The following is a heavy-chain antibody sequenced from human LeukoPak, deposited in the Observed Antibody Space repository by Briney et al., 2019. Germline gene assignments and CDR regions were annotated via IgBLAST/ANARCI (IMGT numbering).Heavy chain of an antibody. D-gene: IGHD6-19*01. CDR3: ATGYTSGTRIDY. CDR1: GFIFSNSG. V-gene: IGHV3-21*01. J-gene: IGHJ4*02. CDR2: ISSSSSDI. Sequence: PGGSLRLSCTVSGFIFSNSGMNWVRQAPGKGLEWVSAISSSSSDIYYTDSVKGRFTISRDNANNFLYLQVSSLRAEDTAVYYCATGYTSGTRIDYWGQGTLVSVSS.